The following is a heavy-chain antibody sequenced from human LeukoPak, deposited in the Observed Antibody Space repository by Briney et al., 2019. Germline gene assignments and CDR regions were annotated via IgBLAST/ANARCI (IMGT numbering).Heavy chain of an antibody. CDR3: AKWGSGSYYKGSFDD. Sequence: GGSLRLSCAASGFTFSSYAMSWVRQAPGKGLEGVSTISGSGESTYCADSVKGRFTISRDNTKSTLYLQMNSLRAEDTAVYYCAKWGSGSYYKGSFDDWGQGTLVTASS. CDR2: ISGSGEST. CDR1: GFTFSSYA. V-gene: IGHV3-23*01. J-gene: IGHJ4*02. D-gene: IGHD3-10*01.